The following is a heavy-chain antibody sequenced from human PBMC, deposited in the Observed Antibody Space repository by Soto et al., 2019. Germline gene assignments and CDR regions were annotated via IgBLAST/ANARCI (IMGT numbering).Heavy chain of an antibody. Sequence: QITLKESGPTLVKPTQTLTLTCTFSGFSLSTTGVGVGWIRQPAGKALEWLALIYWDDDKRYSPSLKSRLTIAKDTSNNLRGDTMTDRDPADTALYYCTHAKLYCIDTYCSMWYDSWGQGTLVTVSS. D-gene: IGHD2-15*01. J-gene: IGHJ4*02. CDR3: THAKLYCIDTYCSMWYDS. CDR2: IYWDDDK. CDR1: GFSLSTTGVG. V-gene: IGHV2-5*02.